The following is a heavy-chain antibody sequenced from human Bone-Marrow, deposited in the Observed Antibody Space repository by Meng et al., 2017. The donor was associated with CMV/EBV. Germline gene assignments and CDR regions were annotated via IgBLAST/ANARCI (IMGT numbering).Heavy chain of an antibody. CDR2: MRFDGTKT. V-gene: IGHV3-30*02. Sequence: GGSLRLSCLASGFTFRSYGMHWVRQAPGKGLEWVAFMRFDGTKTYYGDSVKGRFTISRDNSRNTLYLQMNSLRVDDTAVYYCAKSEDVIMVPTGFYYYAMDVWGQGTTFTVS. D-gene: IGHD3-10*01. CDR1: GFTFRSYG. CDR3: AKSEDVIMVPTGFYYYAMDV. J-gene: IGHJ6*02.